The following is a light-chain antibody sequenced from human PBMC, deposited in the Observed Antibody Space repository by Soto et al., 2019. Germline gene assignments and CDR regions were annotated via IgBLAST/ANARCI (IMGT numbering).Light chain of an antibody. CDR2: YVS. V-gene: IGKV2-30*01. J-gene: IGKJ2*01. CDR3: MQSTHWPPYT. Sequence: EVVMTQSPLSLPVTLGQPASISCRSGQSIAYIDGNTYLTWFHQRPGQSPRRLIYYVSNRDSGVPDRFSGSGSGTDFTLKSSRVEAEDAGIYYCMQSTHWPPYTFGQGTKLEIK. CDR1: QSIAYIDGNTY.